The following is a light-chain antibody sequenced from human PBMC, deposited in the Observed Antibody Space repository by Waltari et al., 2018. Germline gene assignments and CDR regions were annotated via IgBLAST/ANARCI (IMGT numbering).Light chain of an antibody. V-gene: IGLV2-8*01. CDR1: SSDVGSYNY. Sequence: QSALTQPPSASGSPGQSVTISCTGTSSDVGSYNYVSWYQQHPGEAPKLMIYEVTKRPSWVPDRFSGSKSGNTASLTVSGLQAEDEADYYCISYAGSNYYVFGTGTKVTVL. CDR3: ISYAGSNYYV. CDR2: EVT. J-gene: IGLJ1*01.